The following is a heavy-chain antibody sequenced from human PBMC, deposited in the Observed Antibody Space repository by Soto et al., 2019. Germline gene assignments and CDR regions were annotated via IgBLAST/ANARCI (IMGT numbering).Heavy chain of an antibody. V-gene: IGHV1-18*01. CDR1: GYTFTSYG. CDR2: ISAYNGNT. J-gene: IGHJ6*03. CDR3: ARDLKNYDILTGYYRDYYYYYMDV. D-gene: IGHD3-9*01. Sequence: ASVKVSCKASGYTFTSYGISWVRQAPGQGLEWMGWISAYNGNTNYAQKLQGRVTMTTDTSTSTAYMELRSLRSDDTAVYYCARDLKNYDILTGYYRDYYYYYMDVWGKGTTVTVSS.